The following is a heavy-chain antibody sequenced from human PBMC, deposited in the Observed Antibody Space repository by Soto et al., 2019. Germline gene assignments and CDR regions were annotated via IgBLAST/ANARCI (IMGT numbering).Heavy chain of an antibody. V-gene: IGHV1-2*04. CDR1: GYTFTGYY. Sequence: ASVKVSCKASGYTFTGYYMHWVRQAPGQGLEWMGWINPNSGGTNYAQKFQGWVTMTRDTSISTAYMELSRLRSDDTAVYYCASGGVAAGNEGYYYGMDVWGQGTTVTVSS. CDR3: ASGGVAAGNEGYYYGMDV. CDR2: INPNSGGT. J-gene: IGHJ6*02. D-gene: IGHD6-13*01.